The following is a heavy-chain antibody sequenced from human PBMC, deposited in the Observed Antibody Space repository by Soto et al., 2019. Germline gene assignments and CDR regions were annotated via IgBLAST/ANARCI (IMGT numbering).Heavy chain of an antibody. Sequence: ASVKVSCKASGYTFTGYYMHWVRQAPGQGLEWMGWINPNSGGTNYAQKFQGWVTMTRDTSISTAYMELSRLRSDDTAVYYCARDRGGYCSGGSCPYYYYMDVWGKGTTVTVSS. V-gene: IGHV1-2*04. CDR2: INPNSGGT. J-gene: IGHJ6*03. CDR3: ARDRGGYCSGGSCPYYYYMDV. CDR1: GYTFTGYY. D-gene: IGHD2-15*01.